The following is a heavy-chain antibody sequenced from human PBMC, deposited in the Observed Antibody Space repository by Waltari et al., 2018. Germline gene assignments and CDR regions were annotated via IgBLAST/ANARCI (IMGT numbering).Heavy chain of an antibody. J-gene: IGHJ4*01. CDR1: GFTCSSSD. V-gene: IGHV3-23*03. D-gene: IGHD1-26*01. CDR3: AKGGDSGSYGYFDL. Sequence: DVQLLESGGGLVQPGVSLRLSCEASGFTCSSSDMAWVRQAPGKGLEWVSLIYSGGSTYYADSVKGRFTVSRDISKNTLYLQMNSLRPEDTAVYYCAKGGDSGSYGYFDLWG. CDR2: LIYSGGST.